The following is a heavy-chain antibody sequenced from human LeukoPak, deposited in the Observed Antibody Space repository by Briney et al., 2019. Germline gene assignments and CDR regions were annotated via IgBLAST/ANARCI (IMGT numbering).Heavy chain of an antibody. J-gene: IGHJ6*03. Sequence: KPSETLSLTCTVSGGSISSSSYYWGWIRQPPGKGLEWIGSIYYSGSTYYNPSLKSRVTISVDTSKNQFSLKLSSVTAADTAVYYCARRYSSSWYAFYYYYYMDVWGKGTTVTISS. D-gene: IGHD6-13*01. CDR3: ARRYSSSWYAFYYYYYMDV. CDR1: GGSISSSSYY. V-gene: IGHV4-39*01. CDR2: IYYSGST.